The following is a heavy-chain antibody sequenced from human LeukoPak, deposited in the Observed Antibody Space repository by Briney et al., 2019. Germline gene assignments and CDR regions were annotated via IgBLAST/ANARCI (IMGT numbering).Heavy chain of an antibody. CDR1: GYTFTGYY. J-gene: IGHJ5*02. V-gene: IGHV1-18*04. CDR3: ARAAYYYDSSGYSNCFDP. CDR2: ISAYNGNT. D-gene: IGHD3-22*01. Sequence: ASVKVSCKASGYTFTGYYMHWVRQAPGQGLEWMGWISAYNGNTNYAQKLQGRVTMTTDTSTSTAYMELRSLRSDDTAVYYCARAAYYYDSSGYSNCFDPWGQGTLVTVSS.